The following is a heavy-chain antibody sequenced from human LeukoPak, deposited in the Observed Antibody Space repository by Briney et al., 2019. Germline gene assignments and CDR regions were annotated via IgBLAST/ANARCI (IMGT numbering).Heavy chain of an antibody. Sequence: ASVKVSCKASGYTFTSYYMHWVRQAPGQGLEWMGMINPSGETTNYAQDFQGRVTLTRDTSTSTVYMELSSLRSEDTAVYYCARISPPGYWGQGTLVTVSS. CDR3: ARISPPGY. CDR1: GYTFTSYY. V-gene: IGHV1-46*01. J-gene: IGHJ4*02. D-gene: IGHD3-16*01. CDR2: INPSGETT.